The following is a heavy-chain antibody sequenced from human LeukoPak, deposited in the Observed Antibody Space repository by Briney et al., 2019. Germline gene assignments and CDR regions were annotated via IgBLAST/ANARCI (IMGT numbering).Heavy chain of an antibody. CDR2: IIPDGTTQ. Sequence: PGGSLRLSCVASGFTFSNFLMHWVRQAPGKGLEWVASIIPDGTTQFYADSMKGRFTISRDNAKNSLYLQLNSLRVEDTAVHYCADVDVNAWGQGTLVTVSS. CDR3: ADVDVNA. J-gene: IGHJ5*02. V-gene: IGHV3-7*01. D-gene: IGHD5-12*01. CDR1: GFTFSNFL.